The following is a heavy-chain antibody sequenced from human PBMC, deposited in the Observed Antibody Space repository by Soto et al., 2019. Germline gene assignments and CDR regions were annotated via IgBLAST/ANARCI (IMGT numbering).Heavy chain of an antibody. CDR1: GGSISSGDYY. J-gene: IGHJ4*02. CDR3: ARGTTVTTFDY. D-gene: IGHD4-17*01. Sequence: SETLSLTCTVSGGSISSGDYYWSWIRQPPGKGLERIGYIYYSGSTYYNTSLKSRVTISVDTSKNHFSLKLSSVTASDTAVYYCARGTTVTTFDYWGQGTLVTVSS. CDR2: IYYSGST. V-gene: IGHV4-30-4*01.